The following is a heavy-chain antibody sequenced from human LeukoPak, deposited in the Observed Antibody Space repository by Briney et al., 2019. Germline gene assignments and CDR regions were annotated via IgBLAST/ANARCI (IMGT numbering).Heavy chain of an antibody. CDR1: GYTFTSYY. Sequence: ASVKVSCKASGYTFTSYYMHWVRQAPGQGLEWMGIINPSGGSTSYAQKFQGRVTMTRDTSTSTVYMELSSLRSEDTAVYYCARGLDIVLMVYRGWFEPWGQGTLVTVSS. CDR2: INPSGGST. J-gene: IGHJ5*02. V-gene: IGHV1-46*01. D-gene: IGHD2-8*01. CDR3: ARGLDIVLMVYRGWFEP.